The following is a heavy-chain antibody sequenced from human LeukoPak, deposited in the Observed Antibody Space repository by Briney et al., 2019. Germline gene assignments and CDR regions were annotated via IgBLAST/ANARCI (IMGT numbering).Heavy chain of an antibody. CDR1: GYTFTGYH. J-gene: IGHJ4*02. Sequence: ASVKVSCKASGYTFTGYHMHWVRQAPGQGLEWMGWINPNSGGTNYAQKFQGWVTMTRDTSISTAYMELSRLRSDDTAVYYCARGVAGTAYYFDYWGQGTLVTVSS. CDR3: ARGVAGTAYYFDY. V-gene: IGHV1-2*04. CDR2: INPNSGGT. D-gene: IGHD6-19*01.